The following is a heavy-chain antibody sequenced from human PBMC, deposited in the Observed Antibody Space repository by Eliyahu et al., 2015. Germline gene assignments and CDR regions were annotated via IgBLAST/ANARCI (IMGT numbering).Heavy chain of an antibody. V-gene: IGHV3-9*01. CDR3: AKDNWGPDDAFDI. J-gene: IGHJ3*02. Sequence: EVQLVESGGGLVQPGRSLRXXXAXSGFXFDDYAMPWVRQAPGKGLEWVSGISWNSGSLGYADSVKGRFTISRDNAKNSLYLQMNSLRAEDTALYYCAKDNWGPDDAFDIWGQGTMVTVSS. D-gene: IGHD7-27*01. CDR1: GFXFDDYA. CDR2: ISWNSGSL.